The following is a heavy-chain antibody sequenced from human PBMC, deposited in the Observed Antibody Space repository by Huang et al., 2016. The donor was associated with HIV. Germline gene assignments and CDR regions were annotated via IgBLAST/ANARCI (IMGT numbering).Heavy chain of an antibody. CDR1: GYTFADYF. Sequence: QVQLVQSGAEVKKPGASVKVSCKPFGYTFADYFIHWVRQAPGQGLEWMAWLNPKNGATNYAQKFRGRVTVTGDTSINTAYMEFSGLTSDDTANYYCTRDGVAPDEEFDYWGQGTLIIVSS. J-gene: IGHJ4*02. CDR2: LNPKNGAT. D-gene: IGHD5-12*01. CDR3: TRDGVAPDEEFDY. V-gene: IGHV1-2*02.